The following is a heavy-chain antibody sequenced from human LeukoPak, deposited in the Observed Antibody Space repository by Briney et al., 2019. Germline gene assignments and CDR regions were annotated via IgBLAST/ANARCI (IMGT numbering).Heavy chain of an antibody. V-gene: IGHV1-69*06. CDR2: IIPILGTA. D-gene: IGHD1-14*01. Sequence: ASVKVSCKASGGTFTSNAISWVRQAPGQGLEWMGGIIPILGTANYAQKFQGRVTITADKSTSTAYMELSSLRSEDTAVFYCARSSVGQPEDYWGQGTLVTVSS. J-gene: IGHJ4*02. CDR3: ARSSVGQPEDY. CDR1: GGTFTSNA.